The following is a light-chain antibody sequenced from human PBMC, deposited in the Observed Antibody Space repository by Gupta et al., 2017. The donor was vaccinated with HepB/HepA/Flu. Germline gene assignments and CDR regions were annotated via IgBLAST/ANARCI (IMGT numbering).Light chain of an antibody. CDR3: QSYDSSLSGSGV. CDR1: SSNIGAGYD. V-gene: IGLV1-40*01. CDR2: SNS. Sequence: QSVLTQPPSASGAPGQRVTISCTGSSSNIGAGYDVHWYQQLPGTAPKLLIYSNSNRPSGVPDRFSGSKSGTSASLAITGLQAEDEADYYCQSYDSSLSGSGVFGGGTKLTVL. J-gene: IGLJ3*02.